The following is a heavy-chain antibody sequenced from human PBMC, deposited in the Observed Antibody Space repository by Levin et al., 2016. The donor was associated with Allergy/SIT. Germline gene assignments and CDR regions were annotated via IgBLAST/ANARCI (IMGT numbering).Heavy chain of an antibody. V-gene: IGHV4-39*07. Sequence: SETLSLTCTVSGGSISSSSYYWGWIRQPPGKGLEWIGSIYYSGSTYYNPSLKSRVTISVDTSKNQFSLKLSSVTAADTAVYYCATTHPSNYGDYVSPPDYWGPGNPGHRLL. CDR2: IYYSGST. J-gene: IGHJ4*02. CDR1: GGSISSSSYY. D-gene: IGHD4-17*01. CDR3: ATTHPSNYGDYVSPPDY.